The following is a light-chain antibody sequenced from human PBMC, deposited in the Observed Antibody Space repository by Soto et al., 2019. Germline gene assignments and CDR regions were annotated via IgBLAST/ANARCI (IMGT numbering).Light chain of an antibody. CDR1: QGISNW. Sequence: DIQLTQSPSSVSASVGDRVTLTCRASQGISNWLAWYQQKPGKAPKLLISAASTLQGGVPSMFSGSFSGTDFTLTITSLQAEDFATYFCQQAYSLPVTFGQGTKLEIK. V-gene: IGKV1-12*01. J-gene: IGKJ2*01. CDR3: QQAYSLPVT. CDR2: AAS.